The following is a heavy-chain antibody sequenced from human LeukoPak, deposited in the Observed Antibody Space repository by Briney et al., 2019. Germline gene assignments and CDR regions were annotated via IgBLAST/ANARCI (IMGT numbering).Heavy chain of an antibody. D-gene: IGHD2/OR15-2a*01. J-gene: IGHJ4*02. CDR2: LSARGGST. CDR1: GFTISNYA. V-gene: IGHV3-23*01. Sequence: GGTLRLSCAASGFTISNYAMNWVRQPPGKGLEWISALSARGGSTFYPASVKRRFTISRTNFKHILFLQMNSLTADDAAVYYSANLLLEGGYIDYWGQGTLVSVSS. CDR3: ANLLLEGGYIDY.